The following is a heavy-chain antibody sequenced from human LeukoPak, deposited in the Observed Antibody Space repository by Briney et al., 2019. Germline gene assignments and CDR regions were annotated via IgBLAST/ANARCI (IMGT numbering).Heavy chain of an antibody. D-gene: IGHD3-10*01. V-gene: IGHV1-2*02. CDR3: ARPPRSGELDY. CDR2: INPNSGGT. CDR1: GYTFTDYY. Sequence: ASVKVSCKASGYTFTDYYMHWVRQAPEQGLEWIGWINPNSGGTNYAQKFQGRVTMTRDTSISTAYMELSRLRSDDTAVYYCARPPRSGELDYWGQGTLVTVSS. J-gene: IGHJ4*02.